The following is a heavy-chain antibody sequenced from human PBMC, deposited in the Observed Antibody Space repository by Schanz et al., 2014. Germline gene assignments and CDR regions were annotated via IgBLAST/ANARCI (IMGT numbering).Heavy chain of an antibody. V-gene: IGHV3-33*01. CDR2: IWYDGSNK. J-gene: IGHJ4*02. CDR3: ARDHTTESYDPAGPPIDY. CDR1: GFTFSSYG. D-gene: IGHD1-26*01. Sequence: QVQLVESGGGVVQPGRSLRLSCAASGFTFSSYGMHWVRQAPGKGLEWVAVIWYDGSNKYYADSVKGRFTISRDNSKNTLFLQMNSLRAEDTAVYYCARDHTTESYDPAGPPIDYWGQGTLLTVSA.